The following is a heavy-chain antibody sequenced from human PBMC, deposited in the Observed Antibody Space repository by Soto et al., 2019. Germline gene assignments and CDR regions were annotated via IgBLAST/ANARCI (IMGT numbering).Heavy chain of an antibody. CDR3: TLNYDILTADDAFDI. V-gene: IGHV3-15*07. CDR2: IKSKTDGGTT. D-gene: IGHD3-9*01. CDR1: GFTFSNAW. J-gene: IGHJ3*02. Sequence: GGSLRLSCATSGFTFSNAWMNWVRQAPGKGLEWVGRIKSKTDGGTTDYAAPVKGRFTISRDDSKNTLYLQMNSLKTEDTAVYYCTLNYDILTADDAFDIWGQGTMVTVS.